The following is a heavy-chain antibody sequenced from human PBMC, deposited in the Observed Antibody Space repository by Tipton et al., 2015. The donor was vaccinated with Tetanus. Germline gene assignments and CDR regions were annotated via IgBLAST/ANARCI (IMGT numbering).Heavy chain of an antibody. V-gene: IGHV4-34*01. CDR3: AFKPDYFGTGSPPFDY. CDR1: GGSFSGYY. D-gene: IGHD3-10*01. Sequence: TLSLTCAVYGGSFSGYYWSWICQTPGKGLEWIGEINHSGGTNYNPSLKSRVSISVDTTKKQLYLNLTSVTAADTAVYYCAFKPDYFGTGSPPFDYWGQGPLVTVSS. CDR2: INHSGGT. J-gene: IGHJ4*02.